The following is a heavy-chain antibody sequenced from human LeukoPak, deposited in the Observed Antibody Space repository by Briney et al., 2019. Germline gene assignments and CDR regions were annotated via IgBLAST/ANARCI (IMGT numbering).Heavy chain of an antibody. CDR2: INAGNGNT. CDR1: GYTFTSYA. V-gene: IGHV1-3*01. CDR3: ARVTRLYCSSTSCPESGTNYFDY. J-gene: IGHJ4*02. Sequence: ASVKVSCKASGYTFTSYAMHWVRQAPGQRLEWMGWINAGNGNTKYSQKFQGRVTITRDTSASTAYMELSSLRSEDTAVYYCARVTRLYCSSTSCPESGTNYFDYWGQGTLVTVSS. D-gene: IGHD2-2*01.